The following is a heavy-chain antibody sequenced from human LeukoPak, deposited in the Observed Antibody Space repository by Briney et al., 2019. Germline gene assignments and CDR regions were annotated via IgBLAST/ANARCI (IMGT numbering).Heavy chain of an antibody. Sequence: SETLSLTCTVSGGSISGSSYYWGWIRQSPGKGLEWIGSVYYSGSTYYNPSLKSRVTISVDTSKNQFSLKLSSVTAADTAVYYCARRRISMVRGVIIPHFDFWGQGTLVTVSS. J-gene: IGHJ4*02. V-gene: IGHV4-39*01. CDR1: GGSISGSSYY. D-gene: IGHD3-10*01. CDR2: VYYSGST. CDR3: ARRRISMVRGVIIPHFDF.